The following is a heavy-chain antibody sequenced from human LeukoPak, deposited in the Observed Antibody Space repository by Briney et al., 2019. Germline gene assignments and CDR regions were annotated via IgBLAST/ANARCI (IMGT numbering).Heavy chain of an antibody. Sequence: GGSLRLSCAASGFTFSSYWMHWVRQAPGKGLVWVSRINTDGSSTSCADSVKGRFTISRDNAKNTLYLQMNSLRAEDTAVYYCAREGTTVTKTADAFDIWGQGTMVTVSS. CDR2: INTDGSST. V-gene: IGHV3-74*01. D-gene: IGHD4-17*01. J-gene: IGHJ3*02. CDR1: GFTFSSYW. CDR3: AREGTTVTKTADAFDI.